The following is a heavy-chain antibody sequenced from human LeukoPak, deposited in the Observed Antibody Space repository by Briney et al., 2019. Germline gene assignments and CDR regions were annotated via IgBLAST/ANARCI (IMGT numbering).Heavy chain of an antibody. D-gene: IGHD6-19*01. CDR3: SRDRESSGEGTWFDP. J-gene: IGHJ5*02. V-gene: IGHV1-69*01. Sequence: SVKVSCKASGGTFSSYAISWERQAPGQGLEWMGGIIPIFGTANYAQKFQGRVTITADESTSTAYMELRSLRSEDADVYYGSRDRESSGEGTWFDPWGQGTLVTVSS. CDR2: IIPIFGTA. CDR1: GGTFSSYA.